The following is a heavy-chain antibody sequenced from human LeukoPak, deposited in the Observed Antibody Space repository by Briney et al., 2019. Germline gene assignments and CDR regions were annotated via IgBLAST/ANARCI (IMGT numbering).Heavy chain of an antibody. CDR2: ISSSSSYI. Sequence: TAGGSLRLSCAASGFTFSSYSMTWVRQAPGKGLEWVSSISSSSSYIYYADSVKGRFTISRDNAKNSLYLQMNSLRAEDTAVYYCARAKINDYSNPFDYWGQGTLVTVSS. CDR3: ARAKINDYSNPFDY. CDR1: GFTFSSYS. V-gene: IGHV3-21*01. D-gene: IGHD4-11*01. J-gene: IGHJ4*02.